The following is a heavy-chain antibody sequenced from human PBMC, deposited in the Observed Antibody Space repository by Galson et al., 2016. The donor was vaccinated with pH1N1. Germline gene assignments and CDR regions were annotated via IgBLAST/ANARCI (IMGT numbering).Heavy chain of an antibody. V-gene: IGHV1-69*13. CDR1: GGTFSSYT. CDR3: ARSYSGYERHYYSGMDV. D-gene: IGHD5-12*01. CDR2: ISPVFGTK. J-gene: IGHJ6*02. Sequence: SVKVSCRASGGTFSSYTFSWMRQAPGQGLEWMGGISPVFGTKNYAQKFQGRVTVSADESTSTAYMELSSLRSEDTAVYYCARSYSGYERHYYSGMDVWGQGTTVTVSS.